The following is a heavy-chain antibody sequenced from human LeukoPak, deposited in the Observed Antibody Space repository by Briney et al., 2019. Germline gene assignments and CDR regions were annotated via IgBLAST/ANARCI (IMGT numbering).Heavy chain of an antibody. CDR1: GGSISSYY. D-gene: IGHD3-22*01. CDR2: IYYSGST. V-gene: IGHV4-59*01. J-gene: IGHJ6*03. CDR3: ARGAWYYYDSSGYSAGRAAYYYYMDV. Sequence: SETLSLTCTVSGGSISSYYWSWIRQPPGKGLEWIGYIYYSGSTNYNPSLKSRVTISVDTSKNQFSLKLSSVTAADTAVYYCARGAWYYYDSSGYSAGRAAYYYYMDVWGKGTTVTVSS.